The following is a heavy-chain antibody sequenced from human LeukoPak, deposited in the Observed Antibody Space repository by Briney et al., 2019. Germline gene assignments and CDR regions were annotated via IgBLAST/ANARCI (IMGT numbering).Heavy chain of an antibody. CDR3: ARDGVRGFTATTPFDY. D-gene: IGHD4-17*01. V-gene: IGHV3-21*01. CDR2: IGISSNNI. J-gene: IGHJ4*02. CDR1: GITFSSYS. Sequence: GGSLRLSCAASGITFSSYSMNWVRQVPGKGLEWVSSIGISSNNIYYADSVKGRFTISRDNAKNSLSLQMNSLRVEDTAVYYCARDGVRGFTATTPFDYWGPGTLVTVSS.